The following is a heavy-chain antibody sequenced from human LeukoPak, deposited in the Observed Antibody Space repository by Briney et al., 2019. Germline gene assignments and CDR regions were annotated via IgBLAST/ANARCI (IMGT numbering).Heavy chain of an antibody. Sequence: PGGSLSLSWAASGLTFSSYSRNWFRRAPGKGLGGVSSISSSSSYIYYADSVKGRFTISRDNAKNSLYLQMNSLRAEDTAVYYCARDWTGLGYYDSSGYYDYWGQGTLVTVSS. CDR3: ARDWTGLGYYDSSGYYDY. CDR1: GLTFSSYS. V-gene: IGHV3-21*01. CDR2: ISSSSSYI. D-gene: IGHD3-22*01. J-gene: IGHJ4*02.